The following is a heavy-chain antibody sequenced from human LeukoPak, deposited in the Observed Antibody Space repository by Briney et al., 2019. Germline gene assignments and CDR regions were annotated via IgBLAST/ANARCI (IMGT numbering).Heavy chain of an antibody. CDR2: ISYDGSNK. D-gene: IGHD3-10*01. Sequence: QPGRSLRLSCAASGFTFSSYAMRWVRQAPGKGLEWVAVISYDGSNKYYADSVKGRFTISRDNSKNTLYLQMNSLRAEDTAVYYCARGKGPGYYGSGSLFDYWGQGTLVTVSS. CDR1: GFTFSSYA. CDR3: ARGKGPGYYGSGSLFDY. J-gene: IGHJ4*02. V-gene: IGHV3-30-3*01.